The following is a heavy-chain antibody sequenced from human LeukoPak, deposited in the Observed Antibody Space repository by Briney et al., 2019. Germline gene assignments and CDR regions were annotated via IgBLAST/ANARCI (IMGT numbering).Heavy chain of an antibody. CDR3: ARVWNGAAVDV. D-gene: IGHD1-1*01. CDR1: GFTFSRYR. CDR2: IKLDGSEK. Sequence: GGSVRLFCAASGFTFSRYRMLWVRQAREEGLEWVANIKLDGSEKYVDTVNGRFTISRDNAKNTMYLQMNSLRAEDTAVYYCARVWNGAAVDVWGQGTTVTVSS. V-gene: IGHV3-7*01. J-gene: IGHJ6*02.